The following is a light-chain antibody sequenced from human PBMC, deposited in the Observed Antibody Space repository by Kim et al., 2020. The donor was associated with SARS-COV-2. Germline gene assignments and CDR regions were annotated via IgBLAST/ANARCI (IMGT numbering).Light chain of an antibody. CDR1: SSDVGGYDY. V-gene: IGLV2-11*01. Sequence: QSALTQPRSVSGSPGQSVTISCTGTSSDVGGYDYVSWYQHHPGKAPKLMIYDVSKRPSGVPDRFSGSKSGNTASLTISGLQAEDETDYYCCSYAGSPPYVFGTGTKVTVL. CDR2: DVS. CDR3: CSYAGSPPYV. J-gene: IGLJ1*01.